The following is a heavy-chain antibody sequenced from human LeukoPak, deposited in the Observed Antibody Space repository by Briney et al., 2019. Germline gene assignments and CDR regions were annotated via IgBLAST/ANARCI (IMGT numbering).Heavy chain of an antibody. V-gene: IGHV4-39*01. CDR1: GGSISSSSSY. CDR2: IYYSGST. Sequence: PSETLSLTCTVSGGSISSSSSYWGWIRQPPGKGLEWIGSIYYSGSTYYNPSLKSRVTISVDTSKNQFSLKLSSVTAADTAVYYCARLRITLDAFDIWGQGTMVTVSS. D-gene: IGHD2/OR15-2a*01. CDR3: ARLRITLDAFDI. J-gene: IGHJ3*02.